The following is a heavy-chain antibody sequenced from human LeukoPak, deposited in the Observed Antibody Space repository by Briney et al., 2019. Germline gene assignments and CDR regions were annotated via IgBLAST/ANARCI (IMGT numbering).Heavy chain of an antibody. Sequence: NSSETLSLTCTVYGGSFSGYYWSWIRQPPGQGLEWVGEINHSGSTNYNPSLKSRVTISVDTSKNQFSLKLSSVTAADTAVYYCARLYGSGSYYNYWGQGTLVTVSS. CDR3: ARLYGSGSYYNY. J-gene: IGHJ4*02. CDR1: GGSFSGYY. CDR2: INHSGST. D-gene: IGHD3-10*01. V-gene: IGHV4-34*01.